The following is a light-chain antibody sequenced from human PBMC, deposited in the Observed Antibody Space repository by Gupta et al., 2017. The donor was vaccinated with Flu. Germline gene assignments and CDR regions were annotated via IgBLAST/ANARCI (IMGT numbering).Light chain of an antibody. CDR2: DAF. J-gene: IGKJ2*02. CDR3: QQYVGSPPWT. V-gene: IGKV3D-20*01. CDR1: QSFSSNL. Sequence: EVVLTQSPATLSLPPGERATLSCGASQSFSSNLLAWYQQKPGLAPRLLIYDAFNRTAGTPDRFSGSGSGTDFTLTISRLEPEDFAVYYCQQYVGSPPWTFDQGTKLEI.